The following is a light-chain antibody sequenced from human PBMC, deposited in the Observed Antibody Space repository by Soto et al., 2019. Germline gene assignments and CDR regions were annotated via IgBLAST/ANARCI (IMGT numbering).Light chain of an antibody. CDR3: SSYTSSSTQVV. V-gene: IGLV2-14*03. CDR1: SSDIGDYNF. CDR2: DVS. Sequence: QSALTQPASVSGSPGQSITISCTGTSSDIGDYNFVSWYQQHPGKAPKLMIYDVSNRPSGVSNRFSGSKSGNTASLTISGHQAEDEADYYCSSYTSSSTQVVFGGGTKVTVL. J-gene: IGLJ2*01.